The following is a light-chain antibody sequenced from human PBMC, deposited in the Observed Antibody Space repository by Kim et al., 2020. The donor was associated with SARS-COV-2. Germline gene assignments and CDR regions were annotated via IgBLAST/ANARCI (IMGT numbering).Light chain of an antibody. Sequence: PLPTGESATLPVWASHSVSIYLAWYQQKPAQAPRLLFYDASTRATGIPARFSGSGSGTDFTLTIRSLEPEDFAVYYFQQRSNWLTFGGGTTVDIK. CDR1: HSVSIY. CDR2: DAS. CDR3: QQRSNWLT. J-gene: IGKJ4*01. V-gene: IGKV3-11*01.